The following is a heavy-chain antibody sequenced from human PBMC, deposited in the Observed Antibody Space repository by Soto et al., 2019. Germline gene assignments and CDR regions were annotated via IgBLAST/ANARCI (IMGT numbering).Heavy chain of an antibody. CDR2: INHSGST. V-gene: IGHV4-34*01. J-gene: IGHJ6*02. CDR1: GGSFSGYY. D-gene: IGHD1-26*01. CDR3: AKDQGWELVLGKALDV. Sequence: KPSETLSLTCAVYGGSFSGYYWSWIRQPPGKGLEWIGEINHSGSTNYNPSLKSRVTISRDNSKNTLYLQMSGLRADDTAIYYCAKDQGWELVLGKALDVWGQGTTVTVSS.